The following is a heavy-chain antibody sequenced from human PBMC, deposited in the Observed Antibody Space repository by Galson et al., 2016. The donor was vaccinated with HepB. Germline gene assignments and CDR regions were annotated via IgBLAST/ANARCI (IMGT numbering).Heavy chain of an antibody. V-gene: IGHV3-9*01. Sequence: SLRLSCAASGFTFDDYAMHWVRQAPGKGLEWVSGINWSSASIGYADSVKGRFTIYRDNAKNSLYLQMNSLRAEDTALYYCAKDRGSGSTKYYYYGMDVWGQGTTVTVSS. CDR1: GFTFDDYA. J-gene: IGHJ6*02. CDR3: AKDRGSGSTKYYYYGMDV. CDR2: INWSSASI. D-gene: IGHD3-10*01.